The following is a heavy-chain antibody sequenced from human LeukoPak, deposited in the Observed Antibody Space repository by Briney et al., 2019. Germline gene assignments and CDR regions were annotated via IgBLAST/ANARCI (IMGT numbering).Heavy chain of an antibody. D-gene: IGHD1-1*01. CDR3: ARTTYEHYFDY. CDR1: GYSISSGYY. Sequence: SETLSLTCTVSGYSISSGYYWGWIRQPPGKGLEWIGSICHSGSTYYNPSLKSRVTIPVDTSKNQFSLKLSSVTAADTAVYYCARTTYEHYFDYWGQGTLVTVSS. CDR2: ICHSGST. J-gene: IGHJ4*02. V-gene: IGHV4-38-2*02.